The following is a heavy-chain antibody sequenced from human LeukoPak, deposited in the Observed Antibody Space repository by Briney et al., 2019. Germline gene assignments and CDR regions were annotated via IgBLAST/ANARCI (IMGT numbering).Heavy chain of an antibody. CDR2: ISANGGST. V-gene: IGHV3-64D*06. CDR1: GFTFSTHG. D-gene: IGHD6-13*01. Sequence: GGSLRLSCAASGFTFSTHGMNWVRQAPGKGLEYVSAISANGGSTYYADSVKGRFTISRDNSKNTLYLQMSSLRAEDTAIYHCVKDLYKGDSSSWYYFDYWGQGTLVTVSS. CDR3: VKDLYKGDSSSWYYFDY. J-gene: IGHJ4*02.